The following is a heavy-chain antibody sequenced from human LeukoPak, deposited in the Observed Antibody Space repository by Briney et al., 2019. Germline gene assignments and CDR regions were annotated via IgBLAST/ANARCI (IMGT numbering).Heavy chain of an antibody. Sequence: SETLSLTCTVSGGSISSNYWSWIRQPPGEGLEWIGYIYYSGSTNYNPSLKSRVTISVDTSKNQFSLKLSSVTAADTAVYYCASGQSWYSGDYWGQGTLVTASS. V-gene: IGHV4-59*01. CDR3: ASGQSWYSGDY. J-gene: IGHJ4*02. D-gene: IGHD1-26*01. CDR2: IYYSGST. CDR1: GGSISSNY.